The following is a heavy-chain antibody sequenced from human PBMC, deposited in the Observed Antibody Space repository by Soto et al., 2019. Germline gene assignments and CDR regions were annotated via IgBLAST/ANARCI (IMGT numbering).Heavy chain of an antibody. V-gene: IGHV3-13*01. Sequence: GGSLRLSCAASGFTFSSYDMHWVRQATGKGLEWVSAIGTAGDTYYPGSVKGRFTISRENAKNSLYLQMNSLRAGDTAVYYCARAKPRIAVAAMVGYMDVWGKGTTVTVSS. J-gene: IGHJ6*03. D-gene: IGHD6-19*01. CDR3: ARAKPRIAVAAMVGYMDV. CDR2: IGTAGDT. CDR1: GFTFSSYD.